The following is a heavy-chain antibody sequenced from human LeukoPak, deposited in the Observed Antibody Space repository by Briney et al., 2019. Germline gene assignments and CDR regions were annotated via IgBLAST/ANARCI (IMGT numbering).Heavy chain of an antibody. V-gene: IGHV4-39*01. CDR3: ARQISGIAVAGTRGDFDY. CDR2: IYYSGSI. CDR1: GGSFSGYY. D-gene: IGHD6-19*01. J-gene: IGHJ4*02. Sequence: SETLSLTCAVYGGSFSGYYWGWIRQPPGKGLEWIGSIYYSGSIYYNPSLKSRVTMSVDTSKNQFSLKLSSVTAADTAVYYCARQISGIAVAGTRGDFDYWGQGTLVTVSS.